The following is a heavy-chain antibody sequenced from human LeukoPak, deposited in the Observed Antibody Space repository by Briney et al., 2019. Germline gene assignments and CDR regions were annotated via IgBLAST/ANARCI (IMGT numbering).Heavy chain of an antibody. CDR2: IFYSGNT. Sequence: SETLSLTCTVSGGSISSGGYYWSWIRQPPGKGPEWIGNIFYSGNTYYNPSLKSRVTISVDTSKNQFSLRLSSVTAADTAVYYCARLGGYSYGSSYYFDYWGQGTLVTVSS. CDR3: ARLGGYSYGSSYYFDY. CDR1: GGSISSGGYY. D-gene: IGHD5-18*01. J-gene: IGHJ4*02. V-gene: IGHV4-39*01.